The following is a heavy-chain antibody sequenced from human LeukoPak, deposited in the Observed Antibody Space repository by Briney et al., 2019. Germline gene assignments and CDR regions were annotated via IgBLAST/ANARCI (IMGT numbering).Heavy chain of an antibody. Sequence: ASVKVSCKASGYTFTSYGISWVRQAPGQGLEWMGWISAYNGNTNYAQKLQGRVTMTTDTSTSTAYMELRSLRSDDTAVYYCAREGMWELLNYYYGMDVWGKGTTVTVSS. D-gene: IGHD1-26*01. CDR3: AREGMWELLNYYYGMDV. J-gene: IGHJ6*04. CDR1: GYTFTSYG. CDR2: ISAYNGNT. V-gene: IGHV1-18*01.